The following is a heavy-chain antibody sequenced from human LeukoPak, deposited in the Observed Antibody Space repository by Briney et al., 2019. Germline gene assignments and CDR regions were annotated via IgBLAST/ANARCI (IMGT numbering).Heavy chain of an antibody. CDR2: IKSKTDGGTT. CDR1: GFTFSNAW. D-gene: IGHD3-10*01. CDR3: ARDGTMVRGAGGYFDY. V-gene: IGHV3-15*01. J-gene: IGHJ4*02. Sequence: GGSLRLSCAASGFTFSNAWMSWVREAPGKGMKWVGRIKSKTDGGTTDYAAPVKGRFTISRDNSKNTLYLQMNSLRAEDTAVYYCARDGTMVRGAGGYFDYWGQGTLVTVSS.